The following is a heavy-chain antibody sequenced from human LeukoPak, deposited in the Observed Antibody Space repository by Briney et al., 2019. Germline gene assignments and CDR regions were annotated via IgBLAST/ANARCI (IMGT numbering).Heavy chain of an antibody. CDR2: INHSGST. Sequence: SETLSLTCAVYGGSFSGYYWSWIRQPPGKGLEWIGEINHSGSTNYNPSLKSRVPISVDTSKNQFSLKLSSVTAADTAVYYCASTVTAYYYYGMDVWGQGTTVTVSS. D-gene: IGHD4-17*01. CDR3: ASTVTAYYYYGMDV. J-gene: IGHJ6*02. CDR1: GGSFSGYY. V-gene: IGHV4-34*01.